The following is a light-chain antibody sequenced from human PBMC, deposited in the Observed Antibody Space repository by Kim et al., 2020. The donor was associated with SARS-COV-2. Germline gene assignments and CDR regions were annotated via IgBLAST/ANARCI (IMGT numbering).Light chain of an antibody. CDR3: KQYETYWT. Sequence: GNRVTITCRASQSVDGWLAWYQQKPGKAPRLLIYQASKLASGVPSRFSGSGSGTDFTLTISNLQTDDSAVYYCKQYETYWTFGPGTKVDFK. CDR2: QAS. J-gene: IGKJ1*01. V-gene: IGKV1-5*03. CDR1: QSVDGW.